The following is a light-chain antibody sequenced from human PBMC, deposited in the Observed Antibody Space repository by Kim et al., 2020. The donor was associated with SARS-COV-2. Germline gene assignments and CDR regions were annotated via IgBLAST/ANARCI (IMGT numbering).Light chain of an antibody. CDR2: DVS. CDR3: SSYTVSNTLI. V-gene: IGLV2-8*01. J-gene: IGLJ2*01. CDR1: NSDIGRYNY. Sequence: GQSVTNPCSGTNSDIGRYNYVSWYQNHPGRAPKLLIFDVSRRPSGVPDRFSAAKSGNTAFLTVSGLQAEDEADYYFSSYTVSNTLIFGGGTKLTV.